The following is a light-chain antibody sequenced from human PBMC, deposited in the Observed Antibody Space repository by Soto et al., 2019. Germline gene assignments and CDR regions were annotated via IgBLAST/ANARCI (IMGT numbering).Light chain of an antibody. Sequence: QSALTQPASVSGSPGQPIPFSSTGPRSEVGGYNYVSWYQQHPGKAPKLMIYDVSNRPSGVSNRFSGSKSGNTASLTISGLQAEDEADYYCSSYTSSSTLYVFGTGTKLTVL. CDR3: SSYTSSSTLYV. CDR2: DVS. J-gene: IGLJ1*01. V-gene: IGLV2-14*01. CDR1: RSEVGGYNY.